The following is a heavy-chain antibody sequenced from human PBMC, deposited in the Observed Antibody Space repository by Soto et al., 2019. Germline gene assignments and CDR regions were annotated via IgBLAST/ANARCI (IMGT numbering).Heavy chain of an antibody. CDR2: IYYSGST. CDR3: ARTYDSSGYGLGG. Sequence: PSETLSLTCTVSGGSISSSSYYWGWIRQPPGKGLEWIGNIYYSGSTYYNPSLKSRVTISVDTSKNQFSLKLSSVTAADTAVYYCARTYDSSGYGLGGWGQGTLVTVSS. D-gene: IGHD3-22*01. CDR1: GGSISSSSYY. J-gene: IGHJ4*02. V-gene: IGHV4-39*07.